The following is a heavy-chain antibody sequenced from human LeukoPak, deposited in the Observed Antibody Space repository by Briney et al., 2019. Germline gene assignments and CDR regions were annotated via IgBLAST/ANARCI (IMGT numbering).Heavy chain of an antibody. CDR1: GYSFTGYY. D-gene: IGHD1-26*01. CDR3: ARDPYVGASYAFDI. Sequence: ASVKVSCKASGYSFTGYYMHWVRQAPGQGLEWMGWINPNSGGTNYAQKFQGRVTMTRDTSISTAYMELSRLRSDDTAVCYCARDPYVGASYAFDIWGQGTMVTVSS. J-gene: IGHJ3*02. CDR2: INPNSGGT. V-gene: IGHV1-2*02.